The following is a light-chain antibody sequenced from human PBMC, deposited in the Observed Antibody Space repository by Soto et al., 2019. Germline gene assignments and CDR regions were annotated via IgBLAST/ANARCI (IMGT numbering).Light chain of an antibody. CDR3: QQYNNWPLT. CDR1: QSVSSN. J-gene: IGKJ4*01. Sequence: EIVMTQSPATLSVSPGERATLSCGASQSVSSNLAWYQQKTGQDHRLLLYGASTRATGIKDRFGGSGSGTEFTLKIRSMQYEELAVYYCQQYNNWPLTFGGWHKVDIK. CDR2: GAS. V-gene: IGKV3-15*01.